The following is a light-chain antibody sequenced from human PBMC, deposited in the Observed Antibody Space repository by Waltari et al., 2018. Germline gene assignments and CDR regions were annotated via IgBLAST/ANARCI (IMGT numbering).Light chain of an antibody. J-gene: IGKJ5*01. CDR1: RSMSSY. Sequence: DIQMTQSPSSLSASVGDRVTITCRASRSMSSYLNWYQQKPGKAPKVLIYAASSLQSGVPARFSGSGSGTDFTLTISSLQPEDFATYYCQQSYSIPVTFGQGTRLEIK. V-gene: IGKV1-39*01. CDR2: AAS. CDR3: QQSYSIPVT.